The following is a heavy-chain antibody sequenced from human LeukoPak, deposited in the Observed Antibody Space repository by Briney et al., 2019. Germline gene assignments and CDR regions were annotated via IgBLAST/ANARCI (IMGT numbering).Heavy chain of an antibody. Sequence: SETLSLTCTVSGASVSGSAYYWGWIRQPPGKGLEWIGNIYYSGSTYYNESLESRVTISIDTSKNQFSLSLKSVTAADTALYFCARDLKGVYFDYWGQGILVTVSS. D-gene: IGHD3-16*01. CDR2: IYYSGST. V-gene: IGHV4-39*07. J-gene: IGHJ4*02. CDR1: GASVSGSAYY. CDR3: ARDLKGVYFDY.